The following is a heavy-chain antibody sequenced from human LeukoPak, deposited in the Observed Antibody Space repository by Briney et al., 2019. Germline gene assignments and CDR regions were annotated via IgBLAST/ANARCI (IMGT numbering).Heavy chain of an antibody. J-gene: IGHJ5*02. Sequence: SETLSLTCTVSGYSISSGYYWGWIRQLPGKGLEWIGSIYHSGSTYYNPSLKSRVTISVDTSKNQFSLKLSSVTAADTAVYYCARVFGNWFDPWGQGTLVTVSS. CDR2: IYHSGST. CDR1: GYSISSGYY. D-gene: IGHD3-10*01. CDR3: ARVFGNWFDP. V-gene: IGHV4-38-2*02.